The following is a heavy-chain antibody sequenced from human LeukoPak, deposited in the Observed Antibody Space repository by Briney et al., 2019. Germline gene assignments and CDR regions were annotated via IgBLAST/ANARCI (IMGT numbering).Heavy chain of an antibody. Sequence: SETLSLTCAVYGGSFSGYYWSWIRQPPGKGLEWIGEINHSGSTNYNPSLKSRVTISVGTSKNQFSLKLSSVTAADTAVYYCARRLRHLFDYWGQGTLVTVSS. CDR2: INHSGST. CDR3: ARRLRHLFDY. CDR1: GGSFSGYY. D-gene: IGHD3-16*01. V-gene: IGHV4-34*01. J-gene: IGHJ4*02.